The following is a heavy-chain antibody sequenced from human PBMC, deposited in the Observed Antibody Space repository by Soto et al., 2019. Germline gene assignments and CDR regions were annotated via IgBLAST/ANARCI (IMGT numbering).Heavy chain of an antibody. CDR3: ARNIVVVPAAPGDYYYYYGMDV. CDR1: GGTFSSYA. CDR2: IIPIFGTA. J-gene: IGHJ6*02. Sequence: SVKVSCKASGGTFSSYAISWVRQAPGQGLEWMGGIIPIFGTANYAQKFQGRVTITADESTSTAYMELSSLRSEDTAVYYCARNIVVVPAAPGDYYYYYGMDVWGQGTTVTV. D-gene: IGHD2-2*01. V-gene: IGHV1-69*13.